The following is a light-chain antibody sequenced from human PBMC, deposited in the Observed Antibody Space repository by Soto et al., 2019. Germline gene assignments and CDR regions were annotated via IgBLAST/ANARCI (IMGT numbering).Light chain of an antibody. V-gene: IGLV1-47*01. Sequence: QSVLTRPPSASGTPGQRVTISCSGSSSNIGSNYVYWYQQLPGTAPKLLIYRNNKRPSGVPDRFSGSKSGTSASLAISGLRSEDEADYYCAAWDDSLSGRVFGGGTKLTVL. J-gene: IGLJ2*01. CDR2: RNN. CDR3: AAWDDSLSGRV. CDR1: SSNIGSNY.